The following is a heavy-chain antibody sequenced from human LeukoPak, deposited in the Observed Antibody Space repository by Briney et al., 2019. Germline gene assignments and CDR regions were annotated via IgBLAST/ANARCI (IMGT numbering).Heavy chain of an antibody. CDR1: GGTFSSYA. D-gene: IGHD6-19*01. CDR3: ATAPGYSSGWYPSEAFDI. J-gene: IGHJ3*02. CDR2: IIPILGIA. V-gene: IGHV1-69*04. Sequence: SVKVSCKASGGTFSSYAISWVRQAPGQGLEWMERIIPILGIANYAQKFQGRVTITTDESTSTAYMELSSLRSEDTAVYYCATAPGYSSGWYPSEAFDIWGQGTMVTVSS.